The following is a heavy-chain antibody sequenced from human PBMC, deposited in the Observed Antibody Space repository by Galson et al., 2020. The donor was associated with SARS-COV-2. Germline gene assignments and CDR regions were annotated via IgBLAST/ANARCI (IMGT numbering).Heavy chain of an antibody. CDR3: AKGLSRAVYRMDV. Sequence: GGSLRLSCAASGFPFSMFAMNWVRQAPGKGLEWVSATGGSGLVTYYADSVKGRFTVSRDDSKKVLYLQMNSLRADDTAVYHCAKGLSRAVYRMDVWGQGTTVTVSS. J-gene: IGHJ6*02. V-gene: IGHV3-23*01. CDR2: TGGSGLVT. CDR1: GFPFSMFA. D-gene: IGHD6-19*01.